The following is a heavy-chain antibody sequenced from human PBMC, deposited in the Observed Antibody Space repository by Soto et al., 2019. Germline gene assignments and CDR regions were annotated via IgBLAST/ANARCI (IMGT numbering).Heavy chain of an antibody. CDR3: ARAGYCSGGSCYSGWFGP. Sequence: QVQLVQSGAEVKKPGSSVKVSCKASGGTFSSYAISWVRQAPGQGLEWMGGIIPIFGTANYAQKFQGRVTITADESTSTAYMELSSLRSEDTAVYYCARAGYCSGGSCYSGWFGPWGQGTLVTVSS. J-gene: IGHJ5*02. CDR2: IIPIFGTA. D-gene: IGHD2-15*01. CDR1: GGTFSSYA. V-gene: IGHV1-69*01.